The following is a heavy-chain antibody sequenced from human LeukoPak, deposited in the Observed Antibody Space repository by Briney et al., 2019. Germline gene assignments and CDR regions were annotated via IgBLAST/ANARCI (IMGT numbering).Heavy chain of an antibody. CDR1: GITFNNYA. J-gene: IGHJ4*02. V-gene: IGHV3-23*01. CDR2: ISGSGVST. Sequence: GGSLRLSCAASGITFNNYAMTRVRQAPGKGLEWVSAISGSGVSTYYADSVKGRFTISRDNSKNTLYLQMNSLRAEDTAVYYCARAPTSYYYFDYWGQGTLVTVSS. D-gene: IGHD1-26*01. CDR3: ARAPTSYYYFDY.